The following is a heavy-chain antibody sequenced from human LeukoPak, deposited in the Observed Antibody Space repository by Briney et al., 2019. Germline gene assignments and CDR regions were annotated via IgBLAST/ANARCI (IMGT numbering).Heavy chain of an antibody. J-gene: IGHJ4*02. Sequence: PGGSLRLSCAASGFTFSSYSMNWVRQAPGKGLEWVSSISGTGSFIYYADSVKGRFTISRDNAKNSLYLQMNSLRAEDTAVYYCARVGHSSSSDCWGQGTLVTVSS. CDR1: GFTFSSYS. CDR2: ISGTGSFI. CDR3: ARVGHSSSSDC. D-gene: IGHD6-6*01. V-gene: IGHV3-21*01.